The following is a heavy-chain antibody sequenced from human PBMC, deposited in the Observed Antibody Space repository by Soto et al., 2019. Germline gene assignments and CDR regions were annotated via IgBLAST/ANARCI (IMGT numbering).Heavy chain of an antibody. V-gene: IGHV2-5*02. J-gene: IGHJ6*02. CDR2: IYWADDK. CDR3: AHKGGRGAGMDV. D-gene: IGHD2-15*01. CDR1: AFSLSTSEVV. Sequence: QITLRESGPTLVKPTQTLTLTCTFSAFSLSTSEVVVAWIRQPPGKALEWLALIYWADDKRYSPSLKSRLTITKDTSKNQVVLTMTNMDPVDTATYYCAHKGGRGAGMDVWGQGTTVTVSS.